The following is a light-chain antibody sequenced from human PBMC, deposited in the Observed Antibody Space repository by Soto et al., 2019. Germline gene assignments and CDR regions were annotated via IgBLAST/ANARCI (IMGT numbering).Light chain of an antibody. CDR2: DAS. V-gene: IGKV1D-13*01. CDR3: QQFNNYPIT. CDR1: QGIYSA. J-gene: IGKJ5*01. Sequence: AIQLTQSPSSLSASVGDRVTITCRASQGIYSAVTWYQQKPGKPPKLLIYDASTLESGVPSRFSGSGSGTDFTLTISSLQPEDFATYYCQQFNNYPITFGQGTRLEIK.